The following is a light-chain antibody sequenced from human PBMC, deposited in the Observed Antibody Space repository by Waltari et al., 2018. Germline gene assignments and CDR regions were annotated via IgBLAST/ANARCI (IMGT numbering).Light chain of an antibody. CDR1: QSIRSY. V-gene: IGKV1-39*01. CDR2: AAS. J-gene: IGKJ5*01. CDR3: QQSYSSPQIT. Sequence: DIQMTQSPSSLSASVGDRVTITCRASQSIRSYVNWYQQKPGKAPKVLIYAASTLESGVPSRFSGSGSGTDFTLTISSLRPEDFATYYCQQSYSSPQITFGQGTRLEIK.